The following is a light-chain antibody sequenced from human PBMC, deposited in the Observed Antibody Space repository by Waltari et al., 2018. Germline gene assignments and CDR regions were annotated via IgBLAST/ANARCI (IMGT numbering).Light chain of an antibody. CDR1: QGITND. J-gene: IGKJ1*01. CDR2: AAS. Sequence: DIQMSQSPSSLSASVGDRVTITCRASQGITNDLGWYQQKPGKAPRRLIYAASSLQSGVPSRFSGSGSGTEFTLTITSLQPEDFATYYCLQHNSYPWTFGQGTKVEIK. V-gene: IGKV1-17*01. CDR3: LQHNSYPWT.